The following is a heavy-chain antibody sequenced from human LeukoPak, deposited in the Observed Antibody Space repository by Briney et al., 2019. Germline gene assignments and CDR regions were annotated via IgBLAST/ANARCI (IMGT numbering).Heavy chain of an antibody. V-gene: IGHV3-21*04. CDR2: ISSSSSYI. CDR1: GFTFSSYS. J-gene: IGHJ4*02. CDR3: ARDLWFGELSPY. D-gene: IGHD3-10*01. Sequence: KAGGSLRLSCAASGFTFSSYSMNWVRQAPGKGLEWVSSISSSSSYIYYADSVKGRFTISRDNSKNTLYLQMNSLRAEDTAVYYCARDLWFGELSPYWGQGTLVTVSS.